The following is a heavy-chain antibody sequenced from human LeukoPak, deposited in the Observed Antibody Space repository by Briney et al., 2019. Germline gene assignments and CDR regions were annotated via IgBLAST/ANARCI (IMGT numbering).Heavy chain of an antibody. Sequence: GGSLRLSCAASGFTFSSYWMSWVRQAPGKGLEWVANIKHDASEKYFMESLKGRFTISRDNAKNSLYLQMNTLRPEDTAVYYCAKDGHGDNDFDYWGQGTLVTVSS. CDR3: AKDGHGDNDFDY. V-gene: IGHV3-7*01. CDR1: GFTFSSYW. J-gene: IGHJ4*02. CDR2: IKHDASEK. D-gene: IGHD4-17*01.